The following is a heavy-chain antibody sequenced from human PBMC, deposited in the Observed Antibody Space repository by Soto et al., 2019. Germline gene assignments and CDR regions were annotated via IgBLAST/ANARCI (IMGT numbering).Heavy chain of an antibody. CDR1: GFTFSSYS. D-gene: IGHD6-13*01. CDR3: ARDGVYSSSWYSQEFDY. V-gene: IGHV3-21*01. CDR2: ISSSSSYI. J-gene: IGHJ4*02. Sequence: PGGSLRLSCAASGFTFSSYSMNWVRQAPGKGLEWVSSISSSSSYIYYADSVKGRFTISRDNAKNSLYLQMNSLRAEDTAVYYCARDGVYSSSWYSQEFDYWGQGTLVTVSS.